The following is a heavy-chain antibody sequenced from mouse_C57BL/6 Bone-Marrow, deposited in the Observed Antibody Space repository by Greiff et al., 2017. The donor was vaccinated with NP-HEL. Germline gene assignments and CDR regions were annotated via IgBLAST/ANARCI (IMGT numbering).Heavy chain of an antibody. D-gene: IGHD2-1*01. CDR3: ARDGNYHFAY. CDR1: GYSITSGYY. Sequence: EVQLVESGPGLVKPSQSLSLTCSVTGYSITSGYYWNWIRQFPGNKLEWMGYISYDGSNNYNPSLKNRISITRDTSKNQFFLKLNSVTTEDTATYYCARDGNYHFAYWGQGTLVTVS. V-gene: IGHV3-6*01. CDR2: ISYDGSN. J-gene: IGHJ3*01.